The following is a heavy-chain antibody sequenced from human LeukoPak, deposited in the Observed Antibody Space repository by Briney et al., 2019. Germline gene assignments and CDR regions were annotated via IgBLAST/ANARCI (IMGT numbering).Heavy chain of an antibody. J-gene: IGHJ6*02. CDR1: GYSFSSYA. D-gene: IGHD5-18*01. Sequence: GASVKVSCKASGYSFSSYAISWVRQAPGQGLEWMGWISGYNGNTKYAQKVQGRVTMTRNTSISTAYMELSSLRSEDTAVYYCARGAYLGGIQLWLRYYYYGMDVWGQGTTVTVSS. CDR2: ISGYNGNT. V-gene: IGHV1-18*04. CDR3: ARGAYLGGIQLWLRYYYYGMDV.